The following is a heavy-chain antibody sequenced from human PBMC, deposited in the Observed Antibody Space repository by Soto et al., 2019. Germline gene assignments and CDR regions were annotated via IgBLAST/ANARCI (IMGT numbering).Heavy chain of an antibody. CDR3: ARDAHCGGAPGCHAMDV. CDR1: GYTFTSDG. CDR2: ISGYNGNT. J-gene: IGHJ6*02. V-gene: IGHV1-18*04. Sequence: QVQLVQSGAEVKKPGASVKVSCKASGYTFTSDGVSWVRQAPGQGLEWMGWISGYNGNTNYAQRFRDRVTLTTDTSTSTAYMELRSLRSDDSAVYYCARDAHCGGAPGCHAMDVWGQGTTITVSS. D-gene: IGHD2-21*01.